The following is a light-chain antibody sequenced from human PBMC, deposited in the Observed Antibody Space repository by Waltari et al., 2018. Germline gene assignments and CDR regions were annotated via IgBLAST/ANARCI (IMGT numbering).Light chain of an antibody. J-gene: IGLJ1*01. CDR1: SPNIGAGSG. Sequence: QSVLTPPPSVSGAPGQRVTISCTGRSPNIGAGSGVNWYQQLPGTAPKLLIYGNSNRPSGVPDRFSGSKSGTSASLAITGLQAEDEADYYCQSYDSSLSGYVFGTGTKVTVL. V-gene: IGLV1-40*01. CDR2: GNS. CDR3: QSYDSSLSGYV.